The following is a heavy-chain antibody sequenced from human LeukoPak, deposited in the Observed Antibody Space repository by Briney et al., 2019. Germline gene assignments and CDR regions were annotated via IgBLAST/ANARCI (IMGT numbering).Heavy chain of an antibody. CDR3: VRDIYGAGAAQH. V-gene: IGHV4-4*07. J-gene: IGHJ1*01. Sequence: SETLSLICTVSGGSINSYYCSWIRQPAGRGLEWIGRIYSSGSTDYNPSLKGRVTMSVDTSNNQISLRLTSVTAADTAVYYCVRDIYGAGAAQHWGQGTQVTVSS. CDR2: IYSSGST. D-gene: IGHD3-3*02. CDR1: GGSINSYY.